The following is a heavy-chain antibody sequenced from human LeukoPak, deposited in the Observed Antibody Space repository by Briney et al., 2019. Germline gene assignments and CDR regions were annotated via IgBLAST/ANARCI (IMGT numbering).Heavy chain of an antibody. J-gene: IGHJ4*02. Sequence: SETLSLTCTVSGGSNSSYYWSWIRQPAGKGLEWIGRIYTSGSTNYNPSLKSRVTMSVDTSKNQFSLKLSSVTAADTAVYYCASSHQGSGQFDYWGQGTLVTVSS. CDR1: GGSNSSYY. CDR3: ASSHQGSGQFDY. CDR2: IYTSGST. V-gene: IGHV4-4*07. D-gene: IGHD6-19*01.